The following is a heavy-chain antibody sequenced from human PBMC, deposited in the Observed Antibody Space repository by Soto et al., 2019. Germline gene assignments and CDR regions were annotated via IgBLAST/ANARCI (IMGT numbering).Heavy chain of an antibody. CDR2: IIPILGIA. D-gene: IGHD5-12*01. CDR1: GGTFSSYT. V-gene: IGHV1-69*08. J-gene: IGHJ3*02. CDR3: ARDRGDGYNNI. Sequence: QVQLVQSGAEVKKPGSSVKVSCKASGGTFSSYTISWVRQAPGQGLEWMGRIIPILGIANYAQKFQGRVTITADKSPSPAYMELSSLTSEDTAVYYCARDRGDGYNNIWGQGTMVTVSS.